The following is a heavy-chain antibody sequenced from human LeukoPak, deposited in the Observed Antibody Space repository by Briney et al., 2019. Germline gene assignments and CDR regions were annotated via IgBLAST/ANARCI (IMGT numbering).Heavy chain of an antibody. CDR2: IYYSGST. J-gene: IGHJ6*03. CDR1: GGSISSSSYY. Sequence: SETLSLTCTVSGGSISSSSYYWGWIRQPPGKGLEWIGSIYYSGSTYYNPSLKSRVTMSVDTSKNQFSLKVSSVTAADTAVYYCARVFDSGSQAYFYYMDVWGKGTTVTISS. D-gene: IGHD3-10*01. V-gene: IGHV4-39*07. CDR3: ARVFDSGSQAYFYYMDV.